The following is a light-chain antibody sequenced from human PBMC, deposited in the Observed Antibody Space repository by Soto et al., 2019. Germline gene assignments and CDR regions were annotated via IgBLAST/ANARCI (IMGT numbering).Light chain of an antibody. CDR1: SGHSNYA. J-gene: IGLJ3*02. V-gene: IGLV4-69*01. CDR3: HSWGTGIQV. CDR2: LNSDGSH. Sequence: QLVLTQSPSASASLGASVKLTCTLSSGHSNYAIAWHQQQPEKGPRYLMKLNSDGSHSKGDGIPDRVAGSRSGAERYLTVSCLQFEDEADYYGHSWGTGIQVFGGGTQLTVL.